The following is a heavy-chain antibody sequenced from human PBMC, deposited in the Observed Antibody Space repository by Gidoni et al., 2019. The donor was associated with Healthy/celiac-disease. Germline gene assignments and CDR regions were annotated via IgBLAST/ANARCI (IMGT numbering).Heavy chain of an antibody. CDR3: ARVPNDYSNQYYYYYYMDV. D-gene: IGHD4-4*01. J-gene: IGHJ6*03. CDR2: IYYSGST. CDR1: GGSISSGAYY. Sequence: QVQLQESGPGLVKPSQTLSLTCHVSGGSISSGAYYWSWIRQPPGKGLEWIGYIYYSGSTYYNPSLKSRVTISVDTSKNQFSLKLSSVTAADTAVYYCARVPNDYSNQYYYYYYMDVWGKGTTVTVSS. V-gene: IGHV4-30-4*01.